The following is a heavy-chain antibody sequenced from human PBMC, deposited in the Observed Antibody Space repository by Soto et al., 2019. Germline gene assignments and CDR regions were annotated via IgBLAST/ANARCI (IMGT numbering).Heavy chain of an antibody. V-gene: IGHV3-9*01. CDR1: GFTFDDYA. Sequence: GGSLRLSCAASGFTFDDYAMHWVRQAPGKGLEWVSGISWNSGSIGYADSVKGRFTISRDNAKNSLYLQMNSLRAEDTALYYCAKDRDYYDSSGYLDYWGQ. CDR2: ISWNSGSI. CDR3: AKDRDYYDSSGYLDY. J-gene: IGHJ4*02. D-gene: IGHD3-22*01.